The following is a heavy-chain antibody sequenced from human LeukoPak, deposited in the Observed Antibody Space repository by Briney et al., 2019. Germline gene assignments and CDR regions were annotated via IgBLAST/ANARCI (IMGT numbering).Heavy chain of an antibody. J-gene: IGHJ3*02. CDR2: ISSSGSYI. Sequence: NPGASLRLSCAASGFTFSSYNMNWVRQAPGKGLEWVSSISSSGSYIYYADSVKGRFTISTDNPKNSLYLQMNSLRAENTAVYYCASTAYYGTGSTASDIWGQGTLVTVSS. CDR3: ASTAYYGTGSTASDI. D-gene: IGHD3-10*01. CDR1: GFTFSSYN. V-gene: IGHV3-21*04.